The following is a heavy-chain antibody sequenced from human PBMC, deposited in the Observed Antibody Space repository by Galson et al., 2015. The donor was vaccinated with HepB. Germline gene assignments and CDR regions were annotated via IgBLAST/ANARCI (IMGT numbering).Heavy chain of an antibody. CDR2: ISGSSTYI. Sequence: SLRLSCAASGFTFSSYTMNWVRQAPGKGLEWVSSISGSSTYIYYADSVKGRFTISRDNAKNSLYLQMNSLRAEDTAIYYCATFGDYYYYYMDVWGKGTTVTVSS. CDR1: GFTFSSYT. V-gene: IGHV3-21*06. CDR3: ATFGDYYYYYMDV. D-gene: IGHD3-10*01. J-gene: IGHJ6*03.